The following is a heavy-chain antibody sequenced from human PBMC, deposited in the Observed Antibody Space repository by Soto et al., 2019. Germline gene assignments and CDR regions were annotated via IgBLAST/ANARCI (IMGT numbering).Heavy chain of an antibody. J-gene: IGHJ4*02. Sequence: QVQLVESGGGVVQPGRSLRLSCAASGFTFGGDAMHWVRQAPGKGLEWVAIISYDGGNKYYADSVKGRFTISRDNSKNRLYLQLSSLRAEDTAVYYCARRLPLPDFWGQGTLVTVSS. CDR3: ARRLPLPDF. CDR2: ISYDGGNK. V-gene: IGHV3-30*03. CDR1: GFTFGGDA. D-gene: IGHD2-15*01.